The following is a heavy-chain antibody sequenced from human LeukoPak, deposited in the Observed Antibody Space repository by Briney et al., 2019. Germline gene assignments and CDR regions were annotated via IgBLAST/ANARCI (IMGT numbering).Heavy chain of an antibody. Sequence: ASVKVSCKASGYTFTGYYMHWVRQAPGQGLEWMGWINPNTGGTNYAQKFQGRVTMTRDTSISTAYMELSRLRSDDTAVYYCARDTRRASAFDIWGQGTMVTVSS. V-gene: IGHV1-2*02. J-gene: IGHJ3*02. CDR2: INPNTGGT. D-gene: IGHD3-3*01. CDR1: GYTFTGYY. CDR3: ARDTRRASAFDI.